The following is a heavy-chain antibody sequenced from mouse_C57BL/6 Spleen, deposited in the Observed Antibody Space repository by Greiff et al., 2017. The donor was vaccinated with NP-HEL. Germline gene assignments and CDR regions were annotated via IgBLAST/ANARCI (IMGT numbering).Heavy chain of an antibody. CDR2: IHPNSGST. D-gene: IGHD1-1*01. Sequence: VQLQQPGAELVKPGASVKLSCKASGYTFTSYWMHWVKQRPGQGLEWIGMIHPNSGSTNYNEKFKSKATLTVDKSSSTAYMQLSSLTSEDSAVYYCARDTTVEGNYFDYWGQGTTLTVSS. CDR1: GYTFTSYW. CDR3: ARDTTVEGNYFDY. V-gene: IGHV1-64*01. J-gene: IGHJ2*01.